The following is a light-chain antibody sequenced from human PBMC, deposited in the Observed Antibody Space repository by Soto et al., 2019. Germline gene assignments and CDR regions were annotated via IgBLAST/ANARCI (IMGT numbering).Light chain of an antibody. CDR1: SSNIGAGSD. Sequence: QSVLAQPPSVSGAPGQRVTISCTGSSSNIGAGSDVHWYHQLPGTAPKVLIYGNTNRPSGVPDRVSVSKSGTSASLVISGLQAEDEADYYCQSYDSSLSAPYVFGTGIKVPVL. CDR3: QSYDSSLSAPYV. V-gene: IGLV1-40*01. J-gene: IGLJ1*01. CDR2: GNT.